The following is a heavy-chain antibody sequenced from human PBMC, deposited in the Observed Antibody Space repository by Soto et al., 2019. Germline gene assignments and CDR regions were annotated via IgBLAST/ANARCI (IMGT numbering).Heavy chain of an antibody. Sequence: GGSLRLSCAASGFTFSSYGMHWVRQAPGKGLEWVAVIWYDGSNKYYADSVKGRFTISRDNSKNTLYLQMNSLRAEDTAVYYCASSWKGSMEPTSNYYYMDVWGKGTTVTVSS. J-gene: IGHJ6*03. CDR2: IWYDGSNK. CDR3: ASSWKGSMEPTSNYYYMDV. D-gene: IGHD1-1*01. CDR1: GFTFSSYG. V-gene: IGHV3-33*01.